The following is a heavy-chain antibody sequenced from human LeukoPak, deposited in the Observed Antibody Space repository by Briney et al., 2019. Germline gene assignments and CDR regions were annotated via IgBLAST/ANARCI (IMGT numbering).Heavy chain of an antibody. CDR3: ARVLGREEAFDY. CDR1: GFTFSSYE. Sequence: GGSLRLSCAASGFTFSSYEMNWVRQAPGKGLEWVSYISSSGSTIYYADSVKGRFTISRDNAKNSLYLQMNSLRAKDTAVYYCARVLGREEAFDYWGQGTLVTVSS. CDR2: ISSSGSTI. J-gene: IGHJ4*02. V-gene: IGHV3-48*03.